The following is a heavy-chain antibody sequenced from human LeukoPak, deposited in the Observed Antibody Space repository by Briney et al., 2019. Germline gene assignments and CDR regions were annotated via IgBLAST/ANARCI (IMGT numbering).Heavy chain of an antibody. D-gene: IGHD1-26*01. CDR1: GGSISSSSYY. CDR2: IYYSGNT. V-gene: IGHV4-39*07. CDR3: ARGRSGSYHGDLDY. J-gene: IGHJ4*02. Sequence: SETLSLTCTVSGGSISSSSYYWGWIRQPPGKGLEWIGTIYYSGNTYYNPSLKSRVTISVDTSKNQFSLKLSSVTAADTAVYYCARGRSGSYHGDLDYWGQGTLVTVSS.